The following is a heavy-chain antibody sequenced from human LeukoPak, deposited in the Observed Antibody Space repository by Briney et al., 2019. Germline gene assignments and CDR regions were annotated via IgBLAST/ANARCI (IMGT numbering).Heavy chain of an antibody. Sequence: GESLKISCKASGYIFANYWIGWVRQMPGKGLEWMGIIYPDDSDTKYSPSFQGRVTISADRSISSVYLQWNRLQASDTAMYYCARHFGIGPREIFHFWGQGTPVTVSP. CDR2: IYPDDSDT. J-gene: IGHJ4*02. CDR1: GYIFANYW. D-gene: IGHD1-26*01. CDR3: ARHFGIGPREIFHF. V-gene: IGHV5-51*01.